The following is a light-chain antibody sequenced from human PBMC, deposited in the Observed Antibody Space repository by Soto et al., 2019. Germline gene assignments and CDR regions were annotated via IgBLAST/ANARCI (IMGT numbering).Light chain of an antibody. CDR1: SSDVGGYNY. Sequence: QSALTQPASVSGSPGQSITISCTGTSSDVGGYNYVSWYQQHPGKAPKLMIYDVSNRPSGVSNRFSGSKSGNTASLTISGLLAEDEADYYCSSYTSSSTRGVFGGGTKLTVL. V-gene: IGLV2-14*03. CDR3: SSYTSSSTRGV. J-gene: IGLJ2*01. CDR2: DVS.